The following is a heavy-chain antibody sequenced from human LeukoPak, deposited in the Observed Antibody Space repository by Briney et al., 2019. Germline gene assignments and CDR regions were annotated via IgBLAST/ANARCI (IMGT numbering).Heavy chain of an antibody. CDR3: AKGSSSGGPYHFDF. CDR1: GYTFNVYY. J-gene: IGHJ4*01. Sequence: ASVKVSCKASGYTFNVYYMHWVRQAPGQGLEWMGWINSYSGDTNYAQKFQDRVTMTRDTSISTAYMDLSSLRSDDTAVYYCAKGSSSGGPYHFDFWGHGTLVTVSS. CDR2: INSYSGDT. V-gene: IGHV1-2*02. D-gene: IGHD3-10*01.